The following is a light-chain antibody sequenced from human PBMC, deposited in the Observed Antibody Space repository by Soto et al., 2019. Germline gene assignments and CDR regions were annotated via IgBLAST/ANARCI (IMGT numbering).Light chain of an antibody. V-gene: IGLV1-51*02. J-gene: IGLJ2*01. CDR3: GTWDSSLSAVV. Sequence: QSVLTQPPSVSAAPRQKVTISCSGSSSNIGNNFVSWYQHLPGTPPKLLIFENDKLPSRIPDRFSASKSGTSATLGITGLQTGDEADYYCGTWDSSLSAVVFGGGTKVTVL. CDR2: END. CDR1: SSNIGNNF.